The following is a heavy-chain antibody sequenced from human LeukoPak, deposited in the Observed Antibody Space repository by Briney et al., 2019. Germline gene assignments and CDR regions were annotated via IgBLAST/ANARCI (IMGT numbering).Heavy chain of an antibody. CDR2: INTDGRIT. D-gene: IGHD6-19*01. V-gene: IGHV3-74*01. CDR1: GFTFNTYW. J-gene: IGHJ4*02. Sequence: GGSLRLSCAASGFTFNTYWMHWVRQAPGKGLVWVSRINTDGRITNYADSVKGRFTISRDNAKNTLYLQMNSLRAEDTAVYYCAREGIAVAGPLDYWGQGTLVTVSS. CDR3: AREGIAVAGPLDY.